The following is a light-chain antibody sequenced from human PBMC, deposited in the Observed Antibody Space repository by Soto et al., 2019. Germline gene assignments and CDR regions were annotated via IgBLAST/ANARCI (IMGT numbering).Light chain of an antibody. CDR2: GAS. J-gene: IGKJ1*01. CDR1: RCVSANY. Sequence: ENMSTQSPGTLSLSPGEGATLSCRASRCVSANYLAWYQQKPGQAPTLLIYGASIRAAGIPDRFSGSGSGTDFTLTIRRLEPDDFAVYYCQQYGSSPRTFGQGTKVDI. CDR3: QQYGSSPRT. V-gene: IGKV3-20*01.